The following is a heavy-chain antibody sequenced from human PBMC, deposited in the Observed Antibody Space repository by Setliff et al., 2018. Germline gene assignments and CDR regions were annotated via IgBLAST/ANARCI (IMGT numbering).Heavy chain of an antibody. CDR3: ARRDSTGFYGYSFDF. D-gene: IGHD3-22*01. CDR2: VDHSGNT. CDR1: GGSISSNSHY. Sequence: PSEILSLTCTVSGGSISSNSHYWGWIRQPPGKGLDWIGTVDHSGNTFYNPSLKSRVTISVDTSKNQFSLKLTSVSAADTAVYYCARRDSTGFYGYSFDFWGQGTLVTVSS. V-gene: IGHV4-39*01. J-gene: IGHJ4*02.